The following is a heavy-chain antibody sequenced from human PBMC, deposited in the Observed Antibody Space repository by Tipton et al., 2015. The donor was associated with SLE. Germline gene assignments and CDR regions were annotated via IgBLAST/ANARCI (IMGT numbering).Heavy chain of an antibody. V-gene: IGHV4-59*11. Sequence: TLSLTCTVSGGSISSHYWSWIRQPPGKGLEWIGYIYYSGSTNYNPSPKSRVTISVDTSKNQFSLKLSSVTAADTAVYYCARDQAVAGSYYFDYWGQGTLVTVSS. CDR1: GGSISSHY. CDR3: ARDQAVAGSYYFDY. CDR2: IYYSGST. J-gene: IGHJ4*02. D-gene: IGHD6-19*01.